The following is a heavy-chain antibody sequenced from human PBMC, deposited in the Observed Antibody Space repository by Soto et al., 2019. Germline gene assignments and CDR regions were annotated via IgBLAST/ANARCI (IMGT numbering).Heavy chain of an antibody. CDR3: TTLAVAGTKVGHSGP. D-gene: IGHD6-19*01. V-gene: IGHV3-49*03. CDR2: IRSKAYGGTT. CDR1: GFTFGDYA. Sequence: GGSLRLSCTASGFTFGDYAMSWFRQAPGKGLEWVGFIRSKAYGGTTEYAASVKGRFTISRDDSKSIAYLQMNSLKTEDTAVYYCTTLAVAGTKVGHSGPWGQGTVVTVSS. J-gene: IGHJ5*02.